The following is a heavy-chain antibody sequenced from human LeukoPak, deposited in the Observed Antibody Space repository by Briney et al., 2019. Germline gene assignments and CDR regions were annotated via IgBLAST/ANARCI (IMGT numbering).Heavy chain of an antibody. D-gene: IGHD4-17*01. J-gene: IGHJ4*02. CDR3: ARNLRGLKYFDY. Sequence: ASVKVSCKTSGYTFTSYGISWVRQAPGQGLEWMGWISAYNGNTNYAQKLQGRVTMATDTSTSTAYMELRSLRSDDTAVYYCARNLRGLKYFDYWGRGTLVTVSS. CDR1: GYTFTSYG. CDR2: ISAYNGNT. V-gene: IGHV1-18*01.